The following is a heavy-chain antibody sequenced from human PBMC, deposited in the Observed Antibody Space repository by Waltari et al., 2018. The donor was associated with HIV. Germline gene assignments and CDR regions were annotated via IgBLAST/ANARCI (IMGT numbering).Heavy chain of an antibody. D-gene: IGHD3-9*01. CDR3: VRTQIDPYYGMDV. Sequence: EVQLVESGGNLVQPGGSLGLSCVASGFNFNKFYMAWVHRVPGKGREWVSNRKSDGGEKAYADSVKGRFITSRDNTRNSLYLQMNSLRVEDTCLYYCVRTQIDPYYGMDVWGQGTTVTVSS. V-gene: IGHV3-7*01. CDR1: GFNFNKFY. CDR2: RKSDGGEK. J-gene: IGHJ6*02.